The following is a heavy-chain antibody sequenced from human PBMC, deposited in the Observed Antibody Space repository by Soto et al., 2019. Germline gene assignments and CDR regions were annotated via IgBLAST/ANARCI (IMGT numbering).Heavy chain of an antibody. CDR2: ISSSSSTI. J-gene: IGHJ4*02. CDR3: ARDGVDSSGYSSPFDC. Sequence: GESLKISCAASGFTFSSYSMNWVRQAPVKGLEWVSYISSSSSTIYYADSVKGRFTISRDNAKNSLYLQMNSLRAEDTAVYYCARDGVDSSGYSSPFDCWGQGTLVPV. V-gene: IGHV3-48*01. D-gene: IGHD3-22*01. CDR1: GFTFSSYS.